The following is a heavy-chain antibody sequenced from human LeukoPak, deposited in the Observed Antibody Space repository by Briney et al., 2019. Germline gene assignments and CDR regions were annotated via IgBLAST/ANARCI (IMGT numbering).Heavy chain of an antibody. D-gene: IGHD2-15*01. J-gene: IGHJ6*04. Sequence: SETLSLTCAVYGGSFSGYYWSWIRQPPGKGPEWIGEINHSGSTNYNPSLKSRVTISVDTSKNQFSLKLSSVTAADTAVYYCARGLKTATKSGYCSGGSCRTHYYGMDVWGKGTTVTVSS. CDR2: INHSGST. CDR1: GGSFSGYY. CDR3: ARGLKTATKSGYCSGGSCRTHYYGMDV. V-gene: IGHV4-34*01.